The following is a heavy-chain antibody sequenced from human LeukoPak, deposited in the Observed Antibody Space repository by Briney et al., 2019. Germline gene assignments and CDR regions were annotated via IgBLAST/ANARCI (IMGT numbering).Heavy chain of an antibody. CDR2: IYYSGST. CDR1: GGSISSYY. J-gene: IGHJ4*02. D-gene: IGHD6-13*01. CDR3: ARDRSLGEQLEFDY. Sequence: SETLSLTCTVSGGSISSYYWSWIRQPPGKGLEWIGYIYYSGSTNYNPSLKSRVTIPVDTSKNQFSLKLSSVTAADTAVYYCARDRSLGEQLEFDYWGQGTLVTVSS. V-gene: IGHV4-59*01.